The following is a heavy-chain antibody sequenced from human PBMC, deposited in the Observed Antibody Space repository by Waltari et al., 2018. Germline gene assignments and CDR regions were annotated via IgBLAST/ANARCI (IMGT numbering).Heavy chain of an antibody. Sequence: EVQLVQSGAEVNKPGESLKISCKGSGYSFTSYWIGWVRQMPGKGLEWMGIIYPGDSDTRYSPSFQGQVTISADKSISTAYLQWSSLKASDTAMYYCARGRERQYYYDSSGYWAFWGQGTLVTVSS. D-gene: IGHD3-22*01. CDR2: IYPGDSDT. CDR3: ARGRERQYYYDSSGYWAF. CDR1: GYSFTSYW. V-gene: IGHV5-51*01. J-gene: IGHJ4*02.